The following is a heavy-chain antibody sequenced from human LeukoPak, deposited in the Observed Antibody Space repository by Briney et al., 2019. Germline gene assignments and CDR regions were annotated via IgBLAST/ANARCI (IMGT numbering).Heavy chain of an antibody. CDR3: ARFSVGATTGAFDI. CDR1: GYSFTSYW. CDR2: IYLVDSDT. D-gene: IGHD1-26*01. Sequence: GESLKISCTGSGYSFTSYWMRWVRQMTVKGREWMGIIYLVDSDTRYSPSFQGQVTISADKSISTAYLQWSSLKASDTAMYSCARFSVGATTGAFDIWGQGTMVTVSS. J-gene: IGHJ3*02. V-gene: IGHV5-51*01.